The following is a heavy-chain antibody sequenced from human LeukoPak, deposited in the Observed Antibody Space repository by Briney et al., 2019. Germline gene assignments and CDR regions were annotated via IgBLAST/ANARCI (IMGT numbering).Heavy chain of an antibody. D-gene: IGHD1-26*01. J-gene: IGHJ4*02. CDR1: GGSISSSTYY. V-gene: IGHV4-61*05. CDR3: ARGGSYDTFDY. Sequence: SETLSLTCTVSGGSISSSTYYWGWIRQPPGKGLEWIGYIYYSGSTNYNPSLKSRVTISVDTSKNQFSLKLSSVTAADTAVYYCARGGSYDTFDYWGQGTLVTVSS. CDR2: IYYSGST.